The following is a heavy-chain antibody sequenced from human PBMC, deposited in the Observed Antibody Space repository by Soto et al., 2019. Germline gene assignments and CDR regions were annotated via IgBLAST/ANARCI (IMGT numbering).Heavy chain of an antibody. J-gene: IGHJ6*02. CDR3: ARDAGSIASRDGYYYYGMDV. CDR2: MNPNSGNT. CDR1: GHTFTSYD. V-gene: IGHV1-8*01. D-gene: IGHD2-21*01. Sequence: ASVKVSCKASGHTFTSYDINWVRQATGQGLEWMGWMNPNSGNTGYAQKFQGRVTMTRNTSISTAYMELSSLRSEDTAVYYCARDAGSIASRDGYYYYGMDVWGQGTTVTVSS.